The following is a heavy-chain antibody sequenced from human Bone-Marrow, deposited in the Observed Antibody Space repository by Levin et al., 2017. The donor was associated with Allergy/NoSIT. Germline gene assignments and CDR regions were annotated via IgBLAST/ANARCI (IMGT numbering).Heavy chain of an antibody. J-gene: IGHJ6*02. CDR3: ARPRDNNYYYGMDV. Sequence: GGSLRLSCKGSGYNFASYWIGWVRQMPGKGLEWMGNIYPGDSDTRYSPSFQGQVTISADKSISTAYLQWSSLKASDTGMYYCARPRDNNYYYGMDVWGQGTTVTVSS. CDR1: GYNFASYW. D-gene: IGHD1-1*01. CDR2: IYPGDSDT. V-gene: IGHV5-51*01.